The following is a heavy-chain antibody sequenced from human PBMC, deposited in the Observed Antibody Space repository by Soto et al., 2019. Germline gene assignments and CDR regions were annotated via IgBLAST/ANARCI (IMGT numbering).Heavy chain of an antibody. CDR3: AKSPGMYYYDSSGYYHYDY. V-gene: IGHV3-23*01. Sequence: GGSLRLSCAASGFTFSSYAMSWVRQAPGKGLDWVSAISGSGVSTYYADSVKGRFTISRDNSKNTLYLQMNSLRAEDTAVYYCAKSPGMYYYDSSGYYHYDYWGQGTLVTVSS. CDR2: ISGSGVST. J-gene: IGHJ4*02. D-gene: IGHD3-22*01. CDR1: GFTFSSYA.